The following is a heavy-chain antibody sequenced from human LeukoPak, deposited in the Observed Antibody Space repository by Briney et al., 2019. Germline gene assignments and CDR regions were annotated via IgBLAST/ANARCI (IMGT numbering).Heavy chain of an antibody. CDR2: ISSSSSYI. CDR3: AKEGYSRGYYSYYYMDV. J-gene: IGHJ6*03. Sequence: GGSLRHSCAASGFTFSSYSMNWVRQAPGKGLEWVSSISSSSSYIYYADSVKGRFTISRDNAKNSLYLQMNSLRAEDTAVYYCAKEGYSRGYYSYYYMDVWGKGTTVTVSS. D-gene: IGHD6-13*01. CDR1: GFTFSSYS. V-gene: IGHV3-21*01.